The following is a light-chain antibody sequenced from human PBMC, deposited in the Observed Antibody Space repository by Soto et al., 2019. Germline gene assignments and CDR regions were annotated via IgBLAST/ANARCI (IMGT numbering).Light chain of an antibody. CDR2: QVT. CDR1: SSDVGGYYY. J-gene: IGLJ1*01. V-gene: IGLV2-14*01. Sequence: QSVLTQPASVSGSPGQSITISCTGTSSDVGGYYYVSWYQHHPGKAPKLIIYQVTSRPSGVSNRFSASKSGNTASLTISALQAEDEADYYCNSYTSSNTYVFRPGTKVTVL. CDR3: NSYTSSNTYV.